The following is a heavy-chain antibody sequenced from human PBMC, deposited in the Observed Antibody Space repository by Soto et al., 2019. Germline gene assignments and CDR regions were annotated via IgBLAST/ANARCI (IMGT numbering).Heavy chain of an antibody. CDR1: GFTSSSYA. CDR2: ISYDGSNK. CDR3: ARDFYPDAYVLMYYFDY. J-gene: IGHJ4*02. V-gene: IGHV3-30-3*01. Sequence: GGSLRLSCAASGFTSSSYAMHWVRQAPGKGLEWVAVISYDGSNKYYADSVKGRFTISRDNSKNTLYLQMNSLRAEDTAVYYCARDFYPDAYVLMYYFDYWGQGTLVTVSS. D-gene: IGHD2-2*01.